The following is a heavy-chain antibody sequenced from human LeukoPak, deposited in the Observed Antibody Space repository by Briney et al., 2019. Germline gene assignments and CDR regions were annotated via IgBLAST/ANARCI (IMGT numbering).Heavy chain of an antibody. Sequence: SVKVSCKASGGTFNKDAIGWLRQAPGQGFEWMGEIIPLLDTIKYAQRFQGRVTITADEPTSTVYMELSNLRSEDTAVYFCARGKWLVPFDYWGQGTLVTVSS. J-gene: IGHJ4*02. D-gene: IGHD6-19*01. V-gene: IGHV1-69*01. CDR1: GGTFNKDA. CDR3: ARGKWLVPFDY. CDR2: IIPLLDTI.